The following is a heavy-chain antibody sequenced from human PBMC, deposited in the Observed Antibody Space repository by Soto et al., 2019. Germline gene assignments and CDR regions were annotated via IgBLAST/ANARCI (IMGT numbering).Heavy chain of an antibody. CDR1: GYTFTSYG. CDR2: ISAYNGNT. D-gene: IGHD3-22*01. CDR3: ARERITMIVVVTERGENYFDY. V-gene: IGHV1-18*01. Sequence: ASVKVSCKASGYTFTSYGISWVRQAPGQGLEWMGWISAYNGNTNYAQKLQGRVTMTTDTSTSTAYMELRSLRSDDTAVYYCARERITMIVVVTERGENYFDYWGQGTLVTVSS. J-gene: IGHJ4*02.